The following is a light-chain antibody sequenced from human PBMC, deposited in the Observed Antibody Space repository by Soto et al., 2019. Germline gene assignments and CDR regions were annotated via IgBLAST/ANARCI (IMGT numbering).Light chain of an antibody. CDR3: LSYDSSLSAFYV. Sequence: QAVVTQPPSVSGAPGQRVTISCTGSSSNIGAGYDVHWYQQLPGTAPKLLIYANNNRPSGVPDRFAGSKSGTSVSLAITGLQSDDEADYYCLSYDSSLSAFYVFGTGTKLTVL. CDR1: SSNIGAGYD. CDR2: ANN. V-gene: IGLV1-40*01. J-gene: IGLJ1*01.